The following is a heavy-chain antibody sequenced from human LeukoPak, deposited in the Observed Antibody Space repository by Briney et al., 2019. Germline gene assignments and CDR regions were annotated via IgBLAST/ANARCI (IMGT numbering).Heavy chain of an antibody. D-gene: IGHD2-21*02. V-gene: IGHV1-46*01. Sequence: GASVKVSCKASGYTFTSYYMHWVRQAPGQGLEWMGIINPYDGSTSSAQKFQGRVTMTRDTSTSTVYMELSSLRSEDTAVYYCAMRHCGGDCLNAVDIWGQGTIVTVS. J-gene: IGHJ3*02. CDR3: AMRHCGGDCLNAVDI. CDR2: INPYDGST. CDR1: GYTFTSYY.